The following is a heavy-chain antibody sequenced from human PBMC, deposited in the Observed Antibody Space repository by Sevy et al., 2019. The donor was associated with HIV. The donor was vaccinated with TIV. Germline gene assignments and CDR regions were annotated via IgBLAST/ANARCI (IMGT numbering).Heavy chain of an antibody. V-gene: IGHV3-30*18. D-gene: IGHD3-10*01. Sequence: GGSLRLSCAASGFTFSSYGMHWVRQAPGKGLEWVAVISYDGSNKYYADSVKGRFTISRDNSKNTLYLQMNSLRAEDTAVYYCAKDRGSKKGGIDVWGQGTTVTVSS. CDR2: ISYDGSNK. CDR1: GFTFSSYG. J-gene: IGHJ6*02. CDR3: AKDRGSKKGGIDV.